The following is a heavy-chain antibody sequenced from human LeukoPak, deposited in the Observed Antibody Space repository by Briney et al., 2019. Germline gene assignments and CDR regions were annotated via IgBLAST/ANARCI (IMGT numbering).Heavy chain of an antibody. J-gene: IGHJ3*02. CDR1: GYSFTSYC. D-gene: IGHD3-22*01. Sequence: GESLKISCKGSGYSFTSYCIGWVRQMPGKGLEWMGIIYPGDSGTRYSPSFQGQVTISADKSISTAYLQWSSLKASDTAMYYCARGYYDSSGYYFDAFDIWGQGTMVTVSS. CDR2: IYPGDSGT. V-gene: IGHV5-51*01. CDR3: ARGYYDSSGYYFDAFDI.